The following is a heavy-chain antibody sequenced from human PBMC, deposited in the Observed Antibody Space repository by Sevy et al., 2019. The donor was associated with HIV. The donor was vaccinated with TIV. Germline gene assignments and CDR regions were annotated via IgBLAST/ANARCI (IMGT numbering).Heavy chain of an antibody. Sequence: SETLSLTCTVSGGSISSYYWSWIRQPPGKGLEWIGYIYYSGSTNYNPSLKSRVTISVDTSKNQFSLKLSSVTAADTAVYYCVRVEDGYNFDYWGQGTLVTVSS. D-gene: IGHD5-12*01. J-gene: IGHJ4*02. CDR1: GGSISSYY. CDR2: IYYSGST. CDR3: VRVEDGYNFDY. V-gene: IGHV4-59*01.